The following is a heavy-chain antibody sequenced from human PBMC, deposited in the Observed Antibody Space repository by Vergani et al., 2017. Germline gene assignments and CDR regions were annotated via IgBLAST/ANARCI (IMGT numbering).Heavy chain of an antibody. V-gene: IGHV1-2*02. CDR2: INPKSGGT. CDR3: ARDLPYSSGAGGYFDL. Sequence: QVQLVQSGAEVKKPGASVKVSCKASGYTFTGYYMHWVRQAPGQGLEWMGWINPKSGGTNYAQKFQGRVTMTRDTSISTAYMELSRLRSDDTAVYYCARDLPYSSGAGGYFDLWGRGTLVTASS. CDR1: GYTFTGYY. D-gene: IGHD3-22*01. J-gene: IGHJ2*01.